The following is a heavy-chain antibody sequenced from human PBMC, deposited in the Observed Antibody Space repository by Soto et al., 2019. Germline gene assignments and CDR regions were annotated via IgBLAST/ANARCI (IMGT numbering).Heavy chain of an antibody. CDR1: GFTFSSYW. Sequence: GGSLRLSCAASGFTFSSYWMHWVRQAPGKGLVWVSRISSDGSRTSYADSVKGRFTISRDNSENTLYLQMNSLRTEDTAVYYCAKDWGRYCSGRTCYLFESWGQGTLVTVSS. CDR3: AKDWGRYCSGRTCYLFES. J-gene: IGHJ4*02. CDR2: ISSDGSRT. D-gene: IGHD2-15*01. V-gene: IGHV3-74*01.